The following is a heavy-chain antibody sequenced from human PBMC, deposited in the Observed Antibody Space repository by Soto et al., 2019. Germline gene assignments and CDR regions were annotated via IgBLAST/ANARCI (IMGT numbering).Heavy chain of an antibody. CDR1: GASISSTRYY. CDR2: IYYSGYA. D-gene: IGHD6-19*01. Sequence: SETLSLTCTVSGASISSTRYYWGWIRQPPGQGLEWIGSIYYSGYAYYNPSLKSRVTISVDTSRDQFSLKLSSVTAADTAVYYCARGSIAVAGTFDYWGQGTLVTSPQ. J-gene: IGHJ4*02. CDR3: ARGSIAVAGTFDY. V-gene: IGHV4-39*01.